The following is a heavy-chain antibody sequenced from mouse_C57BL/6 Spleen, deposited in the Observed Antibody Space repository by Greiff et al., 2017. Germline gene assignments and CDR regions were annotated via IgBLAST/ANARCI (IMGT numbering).Heavy chain of an antibody. CDR2: ISDGGSYT. CDR3: ARGGYSYYYAMDY. D-gene: IGHD2-3*01. J-gene: IGHJ4*01. Sequence: EVQRVESGGGLVKPGGSLKLSCAASGFTFSSYAMSWVRQTPEKRLEWVATISDGGSYTYYPGNVKGRFTISRDNAKNNLYLQMSHLKSEDTAMYYCARGGYSYYYAMDYWGQGTSVTVSS. CDR1: GFTFSSYA. V-gene: IGHV5-4*01.